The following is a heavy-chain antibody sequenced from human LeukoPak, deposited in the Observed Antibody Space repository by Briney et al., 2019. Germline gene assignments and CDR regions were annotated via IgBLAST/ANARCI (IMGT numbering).Heavy chain of an antibody. D-gene: IGHD2-8*02. CDR1: GYTFTSYG. J-gene: IGHJ4*02. V-gene: IGHV1-18*01. CDR2: ISAYNGNT. CDR3: ARFSGVLVPDDY. Sequence: GASVKVSCKASGYTFTSYGISWVRQAPGQGREWMGWISAYNGNTNYAQKLRGRVNMTTDTSTSTAYMELRSLRSDDTAVYYCARFSGVLVPDDYWGQGTLVTVSS.